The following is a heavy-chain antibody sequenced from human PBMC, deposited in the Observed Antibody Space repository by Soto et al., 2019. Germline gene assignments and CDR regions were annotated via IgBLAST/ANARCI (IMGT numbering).Heavy chain of an antibody. CDR1: GGSISSSNW. J-gene: IGHJ6*02. D-gene: IGHD3-10*01. CDR2: IYHSGST. CDR3: ARAAITMVRGVITVYYYGMDV. V-gene: IGHV4-4*02. Sequence: SETLSLTCAVSGGSISSSNWWSWVRQPPGKGLEWIGEIYHSGSTNYNPSLKSRVTISVDKSKNQFSLKLSSVTAADTAVYYCARAAITMVRGVITVYYYGMDVWGQGTTVTVSS.